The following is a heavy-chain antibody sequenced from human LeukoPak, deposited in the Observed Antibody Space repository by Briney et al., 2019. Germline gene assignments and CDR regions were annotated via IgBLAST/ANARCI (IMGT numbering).Heavy chain of an antibody. CDR1: GFTFSSYS. J-gene: IGHJ3*02. Sequence: GGSLRLSCAASGFTFSSYSMNCVRQAPGKGLEWISYISSSSSTISYADSVKGRFTISRDNAKNALYLQMNGLRAEDTAVYYCARTRSYYAFDIWGQGTMVTVSS. V-gene: IGHV3-48*01. D-gene: IGHD1-26*01. CDR3: ARTRSYYAFDI. CDR2: ISSSSSTI.